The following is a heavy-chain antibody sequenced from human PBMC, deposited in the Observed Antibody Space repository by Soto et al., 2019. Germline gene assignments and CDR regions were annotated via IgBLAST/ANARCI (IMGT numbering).Heavy chain of an antibody. CDR3: ARGGIAAAAPPDY. V-gene: IGHV4-31*03. Sequence: SETLSLTCTVSGGSISSGGYYWSWTRQHPGKGLEWIGYIYYSGSTYYNPSLKSRVTISVDTSKNQFSLKLSSVTAADTAVYYCARGGIAAAAPPDYWGQGTLVTVSS. CDR2: IYYSGST. J-gene: IGHJ4*02. CDR1: GGSISSGGYY. D-gene: IGHD6-13*01.